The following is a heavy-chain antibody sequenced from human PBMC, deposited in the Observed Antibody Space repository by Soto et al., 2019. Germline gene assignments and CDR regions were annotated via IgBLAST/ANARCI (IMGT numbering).Heavy chain of an antibody. D-gene: IGHD5-12*01. CDR3: AKDMAAVGYSGYSSKSYYGMDV. CDR2: ISWDGGST. J-gene: IGHJ6*02. V-gene: IGHV3-43*01. CDR1: GFTFDDYT. Sequence: GGSLRLSCAASGFTFDDYTMHWVRQAPGKGLEWVSLISWDGGSTYYADSVKGRFTISRDNSKNSLYLQMNSLRTEDTALYYCAKDMAAVGYSGYSSKSYYGMDVWXQGTTVTVSS.